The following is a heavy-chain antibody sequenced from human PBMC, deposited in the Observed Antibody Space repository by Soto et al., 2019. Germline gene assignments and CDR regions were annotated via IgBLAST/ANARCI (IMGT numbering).Heavy chain of an antibody. J-gene: IGHJ4*02. V-gene: IGHV1-18*04. CDR2: ISAYTGES. CDR1: GYTFTNYG. CDR3: ARDSGTTPKTFDY. D-gene: IGHD1-7*01. Sequence: VKVSCKASGYTFTNYGISWVRQAPGQGLEWMGWISAYTGESVYAQMLQGRLTMTTDTSTRTVYMDLRSLRSDDTALYYCARDSGTTPKTFDYWGQGTLVTVSS.